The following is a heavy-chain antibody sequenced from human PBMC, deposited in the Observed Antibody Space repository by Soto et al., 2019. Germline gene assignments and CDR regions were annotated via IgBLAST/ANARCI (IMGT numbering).Heavy chain of an antibody. CDR3: ARDGYAGAFDF. V-gene: IGHV3-23*01. J-gene: IGHJ4*02. CDR2: ISGSGGDT. CDR1: GFTFSSYA. D-gene: IGHD5-12*01. Sequence: EVQLSESGGGLVQPGGSLRLSCAASGFTFSSYAMTWVRQAPGKGLEWVSVISGSGGDTYYADSVKGRFTISRDNAKNSLYLQMNGLRVEDTAVYYCARDGYAGAFDFWGQGTLLPVSS.